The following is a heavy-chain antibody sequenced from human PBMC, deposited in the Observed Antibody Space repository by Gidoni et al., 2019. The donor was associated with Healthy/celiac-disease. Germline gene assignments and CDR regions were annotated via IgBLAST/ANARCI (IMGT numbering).Heavy chain of an antibody. CDR2: ISYDGSNK. V-gene: IGHV3-30*03. CDR1: GFTFSSYG. CDR3: ARWGSPPEGWSHP. J-gene: IGHJ3*01. D-gene: IGHD7-27*01. Sequence: QVQLVESGGGVVQPGRSLRLSCAASGFTFSSYGMHWVRQAPGKGLEWVAVISYDGSNKYYADAVKGRFTISRDNSKNTLYLQMNSLRAEDTAVYYCARWGSPPEGWSHPWGQGTMVTVSS.